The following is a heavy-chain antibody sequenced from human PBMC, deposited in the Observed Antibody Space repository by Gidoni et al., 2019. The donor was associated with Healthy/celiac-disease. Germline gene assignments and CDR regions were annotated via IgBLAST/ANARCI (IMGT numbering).Heavy chain of an antibody. CDR2: ISSNGGST. J-gene: IGHJ6*02. CDR1: GFTFSSYA. V-gene: IGHV3-64D*06. CDR3: VKAMVAIYYYYGMDV. D-gene: IGHD5-12*01. Sequence: EVQLVESGGGLVQPGGSLRLSCSASGFTFSSYAMHWVRQAPGKGLEYVSAISSNGGSTYYADSVKGRFTISRDNSKNTLYLQMSSLRAEDTAVYYCVKAMVAIYYYYGMDVWGQGTTVTVSS.